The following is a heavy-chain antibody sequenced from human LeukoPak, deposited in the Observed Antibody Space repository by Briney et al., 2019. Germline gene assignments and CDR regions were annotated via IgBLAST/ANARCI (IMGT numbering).Heavy chain of an antibody. Sequence: GGSLRLSCAASGFTFSSYWMSWVRQAPGKGLEWVANIKQDGSEKYYVDSVKGRFTNPRDNGKNSLYLQMNSLRAEDTAVYYCARQPTIEDYWGQGTLVTVSS. D-gene: IGHD5-12*01. V-gene: IGHV3-7*01. CDR3: ARQPTIEDY. CDR2: IKQDGSEK. CDR1: GFTFSSYW. J-gene: IGHJ4*02.